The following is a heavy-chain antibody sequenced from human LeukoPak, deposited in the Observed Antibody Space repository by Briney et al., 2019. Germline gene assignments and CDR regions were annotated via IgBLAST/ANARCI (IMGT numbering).Heavy chain of an antibody. D-gene: IGHD4-17*01. CDR3: ARSTSHTYGDYVFAATWAFDI. Sequence: PSETLSLTCPVSGGSISSYYWSWIRRPPGKGLEWIGYIYYSGSTNYNPSLKSRVTISVDTSKNQFSLKLSSVTAADTAVYYCARSTSHTYGDYVFAATWAFDIWGQGTMVTVSS. J-gene: IGHJ3*02. V-gene: IGHV4-59*08. CDR2: IYYSGST. CDR1: GGSISSYY.